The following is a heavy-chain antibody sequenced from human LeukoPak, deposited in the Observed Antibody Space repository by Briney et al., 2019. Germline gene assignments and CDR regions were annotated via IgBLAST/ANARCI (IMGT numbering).Heavy chain of an antibody. CDR2: ISGGGGST. J-gene: IGHJ4*02. V-gene: IGHV3-23*01. D-gene: IGHD3-16*01. CDR1: GFTFSSYW. Sequence: GGSLRLSCAASGFTFSSYWMNWVRQAPGKGLEWVSVISGGGGSTYYADSVMGRFTISRDNSKDTLYLQMNSLRAEDTAVYYCAKDGGSLGEVRDWGQGTLVTVSS. CDR3: AKDGGSLGEVRD.